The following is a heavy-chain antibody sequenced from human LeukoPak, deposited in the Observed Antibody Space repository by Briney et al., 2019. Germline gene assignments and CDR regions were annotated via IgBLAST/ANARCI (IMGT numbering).Heavy chain of an antibody. D-gene: IGHD2-21*01. CDR3: ASSSLVVVVTYGFDI. CDR1: NCPLNRTKC. J-gene: IGHJ3*02. Sequence: PSETLSLTFTCSNCPLNRTKCWRWGRPPPGKGLEWVRGVSQTGSTNYKPTFNSRVAMSVDKSKNHFSLNLNSVTAADTALYYRASSSLVVVVTYGFDICDRGTAVTASS. CDR2: VSQTGST. V-gene: IGHV4-4*02.